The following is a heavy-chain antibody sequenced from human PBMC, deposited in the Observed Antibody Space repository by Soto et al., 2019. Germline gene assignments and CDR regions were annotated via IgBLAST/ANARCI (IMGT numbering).Heavy chain of an antibody. Sequence: GGSLRLSCAASGFTFTTFRSYWMHWVRQTPGQGLVWVSRINGDGSRATYADSVKGRFTISRDNAQNTLYLQMDSLRAEDTAKYYCETSGVDSLFYFDCWGQGTPVTVSS. V-gene: IGHV3-74*01. CDR1: GFTFTTFRSYW. D-gene: IGHD3-10*01. CDR2: INGDGSRA. CDR3: ETSGVDSLFYFDC. J-gene: IGHJ4*02.